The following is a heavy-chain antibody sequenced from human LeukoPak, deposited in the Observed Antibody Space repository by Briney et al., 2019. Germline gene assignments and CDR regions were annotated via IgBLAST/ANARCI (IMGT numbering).Heavy chain of an antibody. Sequence: SETLSLTCTVSGASIRSGDYYWSWIRQPPGKGLEWIGSIYYSGSTYYNPSLKSRVTISVDTSKNQFSLRLNSVTAADTAVYYCAGHAYYSGSSPWYFDLWGRGTLVTVSS. CDR2: IYYSGST. V-gene: IGHV4-39*01. CDR3: AGHAYYSGSSPWYFDL. CDR1: GASIRSGDYY. J-gene: IGHJ2*01. D-gene: IGHD1-26*01.